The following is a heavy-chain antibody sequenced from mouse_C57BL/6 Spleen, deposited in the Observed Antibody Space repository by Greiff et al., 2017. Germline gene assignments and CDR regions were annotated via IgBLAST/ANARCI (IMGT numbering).Heavy chain of an antibody. Sequence: EVQLQQSGPELVKPGASVKMSCKASGYTFTDYTMHWVKQSPGPSLAWIGYINPNNGGTSYTQKFKGKATLTANKSSSTAYMELRSLTSEDAAVYYGARHYDYWGQGTTLTVSS. CDR2: INPNNGGT. J-gene: IGHJ2*01. CDR1: GYTFTDYT. V-gene: IGHV1-22*01. CDR3: ARHYDY.